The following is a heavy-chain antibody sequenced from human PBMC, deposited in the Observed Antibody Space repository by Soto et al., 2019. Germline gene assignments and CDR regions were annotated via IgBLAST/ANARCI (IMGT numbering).Heavy chain of an antibody. CDR2: INHSGST. J-gene: IGHJ4*02. Sequence: SETLSLTCAVYGGSFSGYYWTWIRQPPGKGLEWIGEINHSGSTNYNPSLKSRVTISVDTSKNQFSLKMRSVTAADTAVYYCAREDRSGWYFDYWGQGTLVTVS. CDR1: GGSFSGYY. V-gene: IGHV4-34*01. CDR3: AREDRSGWYFDY. D-gene: IGHD6-19*01.